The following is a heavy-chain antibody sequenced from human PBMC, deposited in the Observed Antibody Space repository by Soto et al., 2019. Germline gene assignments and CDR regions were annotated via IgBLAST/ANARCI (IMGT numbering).Heavy chain of an antibody. CDR3: AKDSRPNYDILTGYPEGLFDY. CDR1: GFTFSSYA. Sequence: GGSLRLSCAASGFTFSSYAMSWVRQAPGKGLEWVSAISGSGGSTYYADSVKGRFTISRDNSKNTLYLQMNSLRAEDTAVYYCAKDSRPNYDILTGYPEGLFDYWGQGTLVTVSS. J-gene: IGHJ4*02. CDR2: ISGSGGST. V-gene: IGHV3-23*01. D-gene: IGHD3-9*01.